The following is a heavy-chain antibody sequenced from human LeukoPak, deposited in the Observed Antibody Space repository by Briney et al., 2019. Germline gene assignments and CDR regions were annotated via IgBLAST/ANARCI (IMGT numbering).Heavy chain of an antibody. D-gene: IGHD6-19*01. V-gene: IGHV3-23*01. CDR1: GVLFTTST. J-gene: IGHJ5*02. CDR2: LAAASGTR. CDR3: ARGRGSGHKENWFDP. Sequence: GSLRLSPAASGVLFTTSTVNSVRPASRQGVGRGAALAAASGTRYYANSVKGRFTIPRDTSKNTVFLQMNSMRVEDTAVYYCARGRGSGHKENWFDPWGQGTLVTVSS.